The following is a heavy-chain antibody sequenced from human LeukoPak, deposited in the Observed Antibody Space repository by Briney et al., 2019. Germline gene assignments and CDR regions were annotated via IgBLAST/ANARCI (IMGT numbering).Heavy chain of an antibody. CDR3: ARDFKQPLDY. Sequence: SETLSLTCTVSGGSLSSYYWTWIRQPPGKGLEWIGYIYYTGSTSYNPSLKSRVTISVQTSKNQFSLKLSSVTAADTAVYYCARDFKQPLDYWGQGTLVTVSS. J-gene: IGHJ4*02. CDR1: GGSLSSYY. D-gene: IGHD6-13*01. CDR2: IYYTGST. V-gene: IGHV4-59*01.